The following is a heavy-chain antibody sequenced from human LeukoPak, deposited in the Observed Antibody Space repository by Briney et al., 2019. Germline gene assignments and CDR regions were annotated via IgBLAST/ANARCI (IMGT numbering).Heavy chain of an antibody. D-gene: IGHD2-21*01. J-gene: IGHJ4*02. CDR3: ARVVRRLIDY. Sequence: SETLSLTCAVYGGSFSGYYWSWIRQPPGKGLEWIGEINHSGSTNYNPSLKSRVTISVDTSENQFSLKLSSVTAADTAVYYCARVVRRLIDYWGQGTLVTVSS. CDR2: INHSGST. CDR1: GGSFSGYY. V-gene: IGHV4-34*01.